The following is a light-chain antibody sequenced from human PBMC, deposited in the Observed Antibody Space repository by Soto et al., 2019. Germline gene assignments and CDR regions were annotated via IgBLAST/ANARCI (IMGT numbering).Light chain of an antibody. V-gene: IGKV3-15*01. CDR2: GAS. CDR1: ESVAGH. J-gene: IGKJ1*01. Sequence: EILMTHSPATVSVSPVEIATLSFMASESVAGHLAWYQQKPGQAPRLLIHGASIRATGIPVRFSGSGSGTEFTLTISSLQSEDFAVYYCQQYDGWPRTFGQGTKV. CDR3: QQYDGWPRT.